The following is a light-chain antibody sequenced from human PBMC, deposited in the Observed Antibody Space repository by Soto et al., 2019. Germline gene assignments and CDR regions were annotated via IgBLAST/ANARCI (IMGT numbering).Light chain of an antibody. V-gene: IGLV2-14*03. CDR1: SCDIGNYNY. CDR2: DVS. Sequence: QSALTQPDSVSGSPGQSVAISCTAASCDIGNYNYVSWYQQRPGKVPKLIIHDVSDRPSGVSDRFSGSKSGNTASLTISGLQAEDEADYYCSSYTSTSTYVFGTGTKLTVL. CDR3: SSYTSTSTYV. J-gene: IGLJ1*01.